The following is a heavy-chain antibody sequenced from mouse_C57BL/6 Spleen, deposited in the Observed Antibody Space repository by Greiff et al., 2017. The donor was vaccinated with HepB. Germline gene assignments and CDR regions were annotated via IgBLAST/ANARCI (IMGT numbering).Heavy chain of an antibody. Sequence: VKLQESGAELARPGASVKLSCKASGYTFTSYGISWVKQRTGQGLEWIGEIYPRSGNTYYNEKFKGKATLTADKSSSTAYMELRSLTSEDSAVYFCARDGYYSNYDYWGQGTTLTVSS. V-gene: IGHV1-81*01. CDR2: IYPRSGNT. J-gene: IGHJ2*01. CDR3: ARDGYYSNYDY. D-gene: IGHD2-5*01. CDR1: GYTFTSYG.